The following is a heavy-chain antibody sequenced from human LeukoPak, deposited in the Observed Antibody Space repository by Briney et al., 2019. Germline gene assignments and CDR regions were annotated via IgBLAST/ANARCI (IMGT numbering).Heavy chain of an antibody. V-gene: IGHV3-11*03. CDR1: GFTFSDYY. J-gene: IGHJ4*02. Sequence: GGSLRLSCAASGFTFSDYYMSWNRQAPGQGLEWVAYISHSSGFTNYADSVKGRFAISRDNAKNSLYLQMDSLRAEDTAIYYCAKLFKAYSSSWIDYWGQGHLVTVAS. D-gene: IGHD6-13*01. CDR2: ISHSSGFT. CDR3: AKLFKAYSSSWIDY.